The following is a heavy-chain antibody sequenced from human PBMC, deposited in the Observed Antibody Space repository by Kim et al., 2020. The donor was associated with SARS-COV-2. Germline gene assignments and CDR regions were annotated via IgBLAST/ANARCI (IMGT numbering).Heavy chain of an antibody. D-gene: IGHD6-6*01. V-gene: IGHV1-69*04. Sequence: YAQKSQGRVTITADKSTSTAYMGLSSLRSEDTAVYYCARGSSSSFRYFDLWGRGTLVTVSS. CDR3: ARGSSSSFRYFDL. J-gene: IGHJ2*01.